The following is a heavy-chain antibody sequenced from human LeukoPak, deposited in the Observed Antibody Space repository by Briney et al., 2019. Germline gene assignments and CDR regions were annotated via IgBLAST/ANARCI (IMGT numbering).Heavy chain of an antibody. Sequence: ASVKVSCKASGYTFTSYYMHWVRQAPGQGLEWMGIINPSGGSTSYAQKFQGRVTKTRDTSTSTVYMELSSLRSEDTAVYYCARVGATVGWFDPWGQGTLVTVSS. J-gene: IGHJ5*02. CDR3: ARVGATVGWFDP. V-gene: IGHV1-46*01. D-gene: IGHD1-26*01. CDR1: GYTFTSYY. CDR2: INPSGGST.